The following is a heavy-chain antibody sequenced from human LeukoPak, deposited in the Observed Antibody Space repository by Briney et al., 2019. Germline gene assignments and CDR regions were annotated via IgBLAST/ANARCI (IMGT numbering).Heavy chain of an antibody. V-gene: IGHV3-48*03. CDR1: GFTFSTYE. Sequence: GGSLRLSCAASGFTFSTYEMNWVRQAPGKGLEWVSYISSSSSTIYYADSVKGRFTISRDNAKNSLYLQMNSLRDEDTAVYYCARDEHDSSGYHWFDPWGQGTLVTVSS. D-gene: IGHD3-22*01. CDR3: ARDEHDSSGYHWFDP. J-gene: IGHJ5*02. CDR2: ISSSSSTI.